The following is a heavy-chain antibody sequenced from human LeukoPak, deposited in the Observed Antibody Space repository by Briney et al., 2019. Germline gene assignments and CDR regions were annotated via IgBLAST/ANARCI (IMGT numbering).Heavy chain of an antibody. CDR1: GYTFTSYA. CDR2: INTNTGNP. CDR3: ARATDGALGDYDILTGYYKPYSTFWFDP. V-gene: IGHV7-4-1*02. D-gene: IGHD3-9*01. J-gene: IGHJ5*02. Sequence: ASVKVSCKASGYTFTSYAMNWVRQAPGQGLEWMGWINTNTGNPTYAQGFTGRFVFSLDTSVSTAYLQISSLKAEDTAVYYCARATDGALGDYDILTGYYKPYSTFWFDPWGQGTLVTVSS.